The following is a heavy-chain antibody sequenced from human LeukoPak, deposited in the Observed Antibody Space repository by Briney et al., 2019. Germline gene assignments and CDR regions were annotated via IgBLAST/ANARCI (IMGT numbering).Heavy chain of an antibody. D-gene: IGHD6-19*01. CDR1: GGTFNSYA. Sequence: ASVKVSCKASGGTFNSYAISWVRQATGQGLEWMGWMNPNSGNTGYAQKFQGRVTMTEDTSTDTAYMELSSLRSEDTAVYYCATYSSGWANYFDYWGQGTLVTVSS. CDR2: MNPNSGNT. V-gene: IGHV1-8*02. CDR3: ATYSSGWANYFDY. J-gene: IGHJ4*02.